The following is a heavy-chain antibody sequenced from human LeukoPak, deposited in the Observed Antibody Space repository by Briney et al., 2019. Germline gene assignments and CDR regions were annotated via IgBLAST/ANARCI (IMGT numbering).Heavy chain of an antibody. Sequence: ASVKVSCKASGYTFTSYAMNWVRQAPGQGLEWMGWINTNTGNPTYAQGFTGRFVFSLDTSVSTAYLQISSLKAEDTAVYYRAREIVDGSGSYYKVWGQGTLVTVSS. J-gene: IGHJ4*02. V-gene: IGHV7-4-1*02. CDR2: INTNTGNP. CDR3: AREIVDGSGSYYKV. D-gene: IGHD3-10*01. CDR1: GYTFTSYA.